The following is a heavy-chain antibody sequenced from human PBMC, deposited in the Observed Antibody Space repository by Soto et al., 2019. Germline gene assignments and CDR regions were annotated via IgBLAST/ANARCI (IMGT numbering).Heavy chain of an antibody. CDR1: GFTFSDSA. CDR3: TRHLVDY. CDR2: SRSKTNSYST. J-gene: IGHJ4*02. V-gene: IGHV3-73*01. Sequence: EVQLVESGGGLVQPGGSLKLSCAASGFTFSDSALHWVRQASGKGLEWVGRSRSKTNSYSTASASSVKGRFTISRDYSKNTAYLQMNSLKTEDTAMYYCTRHLVDYWGQGTLVTVSS.